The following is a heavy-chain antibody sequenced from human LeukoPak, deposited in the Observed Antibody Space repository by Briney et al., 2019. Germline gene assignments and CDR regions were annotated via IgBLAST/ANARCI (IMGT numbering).Heavy chain of an antibody. CDR2: ISYSGGNA. Sequence: GGSLRLSCVASGFTFNTYAMNWVRQAPRKGLEWVSSISYSGGNAYYADSVKGRFTISRDNSKNTLYLQMNSLRVEDTAVYYCAKSGSNHDFDYWGQGTLVTVSS. CDR1: GFTFNTYA. J-gene: IGHJ4*02. CDR3: AKSGSNHDFDY. D-gene: IGHD1-14*01. V-gene: IGHV3-23*01.